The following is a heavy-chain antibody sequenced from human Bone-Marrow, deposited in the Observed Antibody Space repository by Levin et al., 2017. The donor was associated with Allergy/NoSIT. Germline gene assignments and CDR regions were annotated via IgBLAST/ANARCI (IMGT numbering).Heavy chain of an antibody. CDR3: VRETPRHSYADY. CDR2: ISGSGGNT. Sequence: GESLKISCAASGFTFNNYAMSWVRQAPGKGLEWVSAISGSGGNTYYADSVKGRFTISRDNSKSTVYLRMSSLRAEDTAMYYCVRETPRHSYADYWGQGTLVSVSS. V-gene: IGHV3-23*01. CDR1: GFTFNNYA. J-gene: IGHJ4*02. D-gene: IGHD5-18*01.